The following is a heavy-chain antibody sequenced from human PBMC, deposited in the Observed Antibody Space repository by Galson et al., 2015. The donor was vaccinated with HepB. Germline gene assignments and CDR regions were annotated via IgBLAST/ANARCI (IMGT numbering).Heavy chain of an antibody. CDR2: ISDGGGST. CDR3: VKGIRYCSSTSCYGNDAFDI. J-gene: IGHJ3*02. D-gene: IGHD2-2*01. V-gene: IGHV3-64D*06. CDR1: GFTFSSFA. Sequence: SLRLSCAASGFTFSSFAMHWVRQAPGKGLEYVSAISDGGGSTYYADSVKGRFTISRDNSKNTLFLQMSSLRAEDTAVYYCVKGIRYCSSTSCYGNDAFDIWGHGTIVTVSS.